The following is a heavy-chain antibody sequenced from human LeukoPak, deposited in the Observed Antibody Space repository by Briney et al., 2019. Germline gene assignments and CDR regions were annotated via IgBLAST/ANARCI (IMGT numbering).Heavy chain of an antibody. CDR2: IKQDGSEK. CDR3: ARVDSSSWYSFYYYYGMDV. V-gene: IGHV3-7*01. J-gene: IGHJ6*02. D-gene: IGHD6-13*01. Sequence: HPGGSLRLSCAASGFTFSSYWMSWVRQAPGKGLEWVANIKQDGSEKYYVDSVKGRFTISRDNAKNSLYLQMNSLGAEDTAVYYCARVDSSSWYSFYYYYGMDVWGQGTTVTVSS. CDR1: GFTFSSYW.